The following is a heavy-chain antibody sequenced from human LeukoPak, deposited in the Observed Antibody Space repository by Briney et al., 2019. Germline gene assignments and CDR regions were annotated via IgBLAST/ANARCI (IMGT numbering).Heavy chain of an antibody. CDR1: GFTFSTYW. Sequence: GGSLRLSCATSGFTFSTYWMSWVRQAPGKGLEWVSAISGSGGSTYYADSVKGRFTISRDNSKNTLYLQMNSLRAEDTAVYYCAKAEVPAAMRGAFDIWGQGTMVTVSS. J-gene: IGHJ3*02. CDR3: AKAEVPAAMRGAFDI. V-gene: IGHV3-23*01. D-gene: IGHD2-2*01. CDR2: ISGSGGST.